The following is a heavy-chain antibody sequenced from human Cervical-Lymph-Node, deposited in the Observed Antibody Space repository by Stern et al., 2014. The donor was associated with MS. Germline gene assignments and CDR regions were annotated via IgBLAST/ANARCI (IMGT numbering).Heavy chain of an antibody. Sequence: VQLVESGAEVKKPGASVKVSCKASGYTFTSYYMHWVRQAPGQGPEWMGLINPSGGSTSYAQKFQGRVTMTRDTSTSTVYMELSSLRSEDTAVYYCARDIVQGSSSVSYFDYWGQGTLVTVSS. V-gene: IGHV1-46*01. J-gene: IGHJ4*02. D-gene: IGHD6-6*01. CDR2: INPSGGST. CDR3: ARDIVQGSSSVSYFDY. CDR1: GYTFTSYY.